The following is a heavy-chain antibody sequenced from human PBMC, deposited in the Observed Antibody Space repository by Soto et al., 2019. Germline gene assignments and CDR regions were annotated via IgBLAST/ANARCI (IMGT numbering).Heavy chain of an antibody. V-gene: IGHV3-30-3*01. CDR1: GFTFSSYA. CDR2: ISYDGSNK. CDR3: ARDLAEDYDFWSGYLMDV. Sequence: GGSMRLSCAASGFTFSSYAVHWVRQAPGKGLEWVAVISYDGSNKYYADSVKGRFTISRDNSKNTLYLQMNSLRAEDTAVYYCARDLAEDYDFWSGYLMDVWGQGTTVTV. D-gene: IGHD3-3*01. J-gene: IGHJ6*02.